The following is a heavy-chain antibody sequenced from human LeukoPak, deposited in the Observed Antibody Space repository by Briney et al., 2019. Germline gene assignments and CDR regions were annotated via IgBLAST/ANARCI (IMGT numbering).Heavy chain of an antibody. V-gene: IGHV3-73*01. Sequence: GGSLRLSCAASGFTFSGSAMHWVRQASGKGLEWLGRIRSKADSYTTAYAASVKGRFIVSRDDSKNAAYLQMNSLKTEDTAVYYCRAAADLNDYWGQGTLSPSPQ. D-gene: IGHD6-13*01. CDR1: GFTFSGSA. CDR3: RAAADLNDY. CDR2: IRSKADSYTT. J-gene: IGHJ4*02.